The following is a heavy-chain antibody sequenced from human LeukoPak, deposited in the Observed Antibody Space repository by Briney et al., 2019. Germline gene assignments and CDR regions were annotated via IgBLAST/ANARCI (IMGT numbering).Heavy chain of an antibody. CDR3: AKDPGGPYYYDSSGHYFDY. D-gene: IGHD3-22*01. V-gene: IGHV3-23*01. CDR1: GFTFSSYA. J-gene: IGHJ4*02. Sequence: GGSLRLSCAASGFTFSSYAMSWVRQAPGKGLKWVSAISGSGGSTYYADSVKGRFTISRDNSKNTLYLQMNSLRAEDTAVYYCAKDPGGPYYYDSSGHYFDYWGQGTLVTVSS. CDR2: ISGSGGST.